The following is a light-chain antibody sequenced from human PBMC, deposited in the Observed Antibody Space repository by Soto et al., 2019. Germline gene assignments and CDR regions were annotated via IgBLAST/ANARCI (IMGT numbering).Light chain of an antibody. V-gene: IGKV3-20*01. CDR2: GAS. CDR3: QQYGSSPWT. CDR1: QSVSSN. Sequence: EIVMTQSPDTLSVSVGDRATLSCRASQSVSSNLAWYQQKPGQAPRLLIYGASSRATGIPDRFSGSGSGTDFTLTISRLEPEDFAVYYCQQYGSSPWTFGQGTKVEIK. J-gene: IGKJ1*01.